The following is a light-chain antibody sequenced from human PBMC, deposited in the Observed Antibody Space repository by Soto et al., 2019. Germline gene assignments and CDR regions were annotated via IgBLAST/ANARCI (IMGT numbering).Light chain of an antibody. J-gene: IGLJ1*01. CDR3: SSYTSSSTLGYV. V-gene: IGLV2-14*01. CDR1: SSDVGGYNY. Sequence: QSALTQPASVSGSPGQSITISCTGTSSDVGGYNYVSWYQQHPGKAPKLMIYDVSNRPSGVSNRFSGSKSGNTASLNISGLQAEDEADYYCSSYTSSSTLGYVFGTGTKLTVL. CDR2: DVS.